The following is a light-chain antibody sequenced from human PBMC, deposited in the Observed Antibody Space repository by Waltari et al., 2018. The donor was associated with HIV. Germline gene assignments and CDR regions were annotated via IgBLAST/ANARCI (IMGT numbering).Light chain of an antibody. Sequence: DIVMTQSPDSLVVSLGERDTINCKSSQSVLYSSNNKNYLAWYQQKPGQPPKLLIYWASTRESRVPDRFSGSGSGTDFTLTISSLQAEDVAVYYCQQYYSTPYTFGQGTKLEIK. J-gene: IGKJ2*01. CDR3: QQYYSTPYT. CDR2: WAS. V-gene: IGKV4-1*01. CDR1: QSVLYSSNNKNY.